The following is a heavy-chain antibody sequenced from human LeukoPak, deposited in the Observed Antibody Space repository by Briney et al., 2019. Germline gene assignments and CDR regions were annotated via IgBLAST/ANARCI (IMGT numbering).Heavy chain of an antibody. CDR2: IKQDGSEK. Sequence: GGSLRLSCAASGFTFSSYWMSWVRQAPGKGLEWVANIKQDGSEKFYVDSVKGRFTISRDNAKNSLYLQMDSLGAEDTAVYYCARVPYDYRGNSREPNWGQGTLVTVSS. D-gene: IGHD4-23*01. CDR1: GFTFSSYW. CDR3: ARVPYDYRGNSREPN. V-gene: IGHV3-7*01. J-gene: IGHJ4*02.